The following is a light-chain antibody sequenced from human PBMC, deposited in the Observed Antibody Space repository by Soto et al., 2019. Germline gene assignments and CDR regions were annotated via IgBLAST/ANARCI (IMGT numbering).Light chain of an antibody. CDR3: QQYGSAPWT. CDR1: QSVSSSY. CDR2: GSS. Sequence: EIVLTQSPGTLSLSPGERATLSCRASQSVSSSYLAWYQQKPGQAPRLLIYGSSSRATGIPDRFRGSGSGTHFTLTLSRLEPEDFALYYCQQYGSAPWTFGPGTKVEIK. V-gene: IGKV3-20*01. J-gene: IGKJ1*01.